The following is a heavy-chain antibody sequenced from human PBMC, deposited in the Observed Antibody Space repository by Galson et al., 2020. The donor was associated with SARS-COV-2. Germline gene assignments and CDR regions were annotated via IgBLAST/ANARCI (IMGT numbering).Heavy chain of an antibody. CDR2: IYYSGST. CDR3: ARCGLADITIFGVVNRLGYFDY. Sequence: ETSETLSLTCTVSGGSISSSSYYWGWIRQPPGKGLEWIGSIYYSGSTYYNPSLKSRVTISVDTSKNQFSLKLSSVTAADTAVYYCARCGLADITIFGVVNRLGYFDYWGQGTLVTVSS. J-gene: IGHJ4*02. V-gene: IGHV4-39*01. D-gene: IGHD3-3*01. CDR1: GGSISSSSYY.